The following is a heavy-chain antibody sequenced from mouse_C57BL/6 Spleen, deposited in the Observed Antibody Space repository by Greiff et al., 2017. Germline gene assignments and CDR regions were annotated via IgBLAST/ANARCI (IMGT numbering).Heavy chain of an antibody. D-gene: IGHD2-1*01. CDR1: GFTFTSYW. CDR3: AIEGAIYYGNFDY. J-gene: IGHJ2*01. Sequence: VQLQQPGAELVKPGASVQVSCKASGFTFTSYWMHWVKQRPGQGLEWIGRIHPSDSDTNYNQKFKGKATLTVDKSSSTAYLQLSSLTSEDSAVYYSAIEGAIYYGNFDYWGQGTTLTVSS. CDR2: IHPSDSDT. V-gene: IGHV1-74*01.